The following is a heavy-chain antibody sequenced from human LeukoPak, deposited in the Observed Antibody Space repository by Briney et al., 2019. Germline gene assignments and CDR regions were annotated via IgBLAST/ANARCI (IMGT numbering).Heavy chain of an antibody. CDR2: VNPSVGST. CDR1: GYTFTTYY. CDR3: ARDPSDVKALDL. V-gene: IGHV1-46*01. D-gene: IGHD2-2*01. J-gene: IGHJ3*01. Sequence: ASVKVSCKASGYTFTTYYMHWVRQAPGQGLEWMGIVNPSVGSTTYAQGFQGRVTMSSDTSTSTLYMELSSLRSEDTAVYYCARDPSDVKALDLWGQGTMVTVSS.